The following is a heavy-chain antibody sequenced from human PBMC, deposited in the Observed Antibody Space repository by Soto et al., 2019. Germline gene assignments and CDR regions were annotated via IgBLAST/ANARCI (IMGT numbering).Heavy chain of an antibody. CDR2: IIPIFGTA. D-gene: IGHD6-6*01. J-gene: IGHJ4*02. CDR3: ARGGVAARPVTDFDY. V-gene: IGHV1-69*01. CDR1: GGTFSSYA. Sequence: QVQLVQSGAEVKKPGSSVKVSCKASGGTFSSYAISWVRQAPGQGLEWMGGIIPIFGTANYAQKFQGRVTITAAESTSTAYMELSCLRSEDTAVYYCARGGVAARPVTDFDYWGQGTLVTVSS.